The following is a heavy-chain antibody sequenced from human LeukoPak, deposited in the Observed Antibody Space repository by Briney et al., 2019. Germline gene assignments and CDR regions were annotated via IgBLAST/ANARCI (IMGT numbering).Heavy chain of an antibody. D-gene: IGHD6-13*01. CDR2: IYYSGST. J-gene: IGHJ4*02. CDR3: ARRGSSSWYYFDY. V-gene: IGHV4-59*08. Sequence: SETLSLTCTVSGGSISSYYWSWIRQPPGKGLEWIGYIYYSGSTNYNPSLKSRVTISVDTSKNQFSLKLSSVTAADTAVYYCARRGSSSWYYFDYWGQGTLDTVSS. CDR1: GGSISSYY.